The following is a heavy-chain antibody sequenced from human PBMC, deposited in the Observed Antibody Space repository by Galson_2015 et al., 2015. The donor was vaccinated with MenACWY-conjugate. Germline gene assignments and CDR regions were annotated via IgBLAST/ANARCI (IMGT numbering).Heavy chain of an antibody. J-gene: IGHJ4*02. CDR2: IYPSGNT. Sequence: SLSLTCPVSGGSVITGDSSWCWLRQTAGKELEWIGQIYPSGNTKYNPSLRSRVTISLDTSKNQFSLELNSATAADPVVYFCARDFHYWGQGSLVTVSS. CDR3: ARDFHY. V-gene: IGHV4-61*09. CDR1: GGSVITGDSS.